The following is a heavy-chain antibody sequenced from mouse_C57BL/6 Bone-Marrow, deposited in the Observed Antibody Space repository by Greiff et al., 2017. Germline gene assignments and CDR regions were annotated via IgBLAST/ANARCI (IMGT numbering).Heavy chain of an antibody. CDR3: ANHLRNYAMDY. CDR1: GFTFSDYG. Sequence: VQLQQSGGGLVKPGGSLKLSCAASGFTFSDYGMHWVRQAPEKGLEWVAYISSGRSTIYYADTVKGRFTISRDNAKNTLFLQMTSLRSEDTAMYYCANHLRNYAMDYWGQGTSVTVSS. J-gene: IGHJ4*01. D-gene: IGHD1-1*01. V-gene: IGHV5-17*01. CDR2: ISSGRSTI.